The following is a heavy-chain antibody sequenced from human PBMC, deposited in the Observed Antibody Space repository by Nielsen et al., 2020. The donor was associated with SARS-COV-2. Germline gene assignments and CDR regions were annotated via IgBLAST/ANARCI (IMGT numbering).Heavy chain of an antibody. V-gene: IGHV4-4*02. J-gene: IGHJ3*01. CDR2: IDHNGTA. CDR3: ARAPDVDVLTGDYPDGFDV. D-gene: IGHD3-9*01. CDR1: GGSVSRNDW. Sequence: SETLSLTCAVSGGSVSRNDWWTWVRQSPGKGLGWIGAIDHNGTATFNPSLKGRVTVSVNPSKNQFSLKMTSMTAADTAVYYCARAPDVDVLTGDYPDGFDVWGQGTGVIVSS.